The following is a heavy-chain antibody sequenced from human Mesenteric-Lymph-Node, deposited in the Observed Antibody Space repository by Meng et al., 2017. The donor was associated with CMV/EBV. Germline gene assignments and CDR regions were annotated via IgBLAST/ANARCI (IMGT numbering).Heavy chain of an antibody. J-gene: IGHJ2*01. V-gene: IGHV4-34*01. Sequence: FSDYHWSWIRQPQEKGLELIGEINHSGSTNYNPSFKSRVTVAVDTSKNQFSLKLSSVTAADTAVYYCARQYCFSTSCYPRRPNWYFDLWGRGTLVTVSS. CDR2: INHSGST. CDR3: ARQYCFSTSCYPRRPNWYFDL. CDR1: FSDYH. D-gene: IGHD2-2*01.